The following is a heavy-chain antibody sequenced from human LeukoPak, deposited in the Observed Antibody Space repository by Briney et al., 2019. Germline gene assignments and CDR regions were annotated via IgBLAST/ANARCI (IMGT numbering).Heavy chain of an antibody. CDR2: ISYDGNSK. J-gene: IGHJ4*02. D-gene: IGHD6-19*01. CDR1: GFTFSTYG. CDR3: ANDRGWYFDY. Sequence: PGGSLRLSCAASGFTFSTYGMHWVRPAPGKGLEWVAFISYDGNSKYFADSVKGRFTISRDNSKNTLYLQMNSLRAEDTAVYYCANDRGWYFDYWGQGTLVTVSS. V-gene: IGHV3-30*18.